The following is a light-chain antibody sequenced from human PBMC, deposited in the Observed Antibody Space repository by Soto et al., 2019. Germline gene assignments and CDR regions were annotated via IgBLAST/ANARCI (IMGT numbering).Light chain of an antibody. J-gene: IGKJ4*02. CDR3: LQYNVYPLT. V-gene: IGKV1-5*03. CDR1: QNINRW. Sequence: DIQMTQSPSTLSASVGDRVTITCRASQNINRWLAWYQQRPGKAPNLLIHKASTLEAGVPSRFSGSASGTEFTLTISSLLPDDVAAYFCLQYNVYPLTFGGGTKVEIK. CDR2: KAS.